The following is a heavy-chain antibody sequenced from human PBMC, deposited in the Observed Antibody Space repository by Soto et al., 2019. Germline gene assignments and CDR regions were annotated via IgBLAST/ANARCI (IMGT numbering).Heavy chain of an antibody. V-gene: IGHV3-23*01. D-gene: IGHD4-17*01. CDR2: ISENGGRT. J-gene: IGHJ6*03. CDR3: AKVARLDYYHYYMDV. Sequence: GGSLRLSCAASGFTFSIYAMSWVRQAPGKGLEWVSGISENGGRTYSADSVKGRFTVSRDSPKNTLYLQMNSLRAEDTAIYYCAKVARLDYYHYYMDVWGKGTTVTVSS. CDR1: GFTFSIYA.